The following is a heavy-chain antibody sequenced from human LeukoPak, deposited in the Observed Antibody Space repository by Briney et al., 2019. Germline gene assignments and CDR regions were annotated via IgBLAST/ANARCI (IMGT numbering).Heavy chain of an antibody. CDR3: ARRAFIAAAGTGFDY. V-gene: IGHV4-4*07. D-gene: IGHD6-13*01. CDR2: IYTSGST. Sequence: SETLSLTCTVSGGSISSYYWSWIRQPAGKGLEWIGRIYTSGSTNYNPSLKSRVTISVDTSKNQFSLKLSSVTAADTAVYYCARRAFIAAAGTGFDYWGQGTLVTVSS. CDR1: GGSISSYY. J-gene: IGHJ4*02.